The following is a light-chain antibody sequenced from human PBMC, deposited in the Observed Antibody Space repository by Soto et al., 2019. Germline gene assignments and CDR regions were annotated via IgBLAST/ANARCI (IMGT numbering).Light chain of an antibody. J-gene: IGLJ2*01. Sequence: QSVLTQAPSASGTPGQTVTISCSGGNSNIGRIYVYWYQQFPGTAPRLLMYRADQRPSGVPDRFSGSKSGTSASLAISGLRSEDEADYYCAAWDDTVSGLVFGGGTQLTVL. CDR2: RAD. CDR3: AAWDDTVSGLV. V-gene: IGLV1-47*01. CDR1: NSNIGRIY.